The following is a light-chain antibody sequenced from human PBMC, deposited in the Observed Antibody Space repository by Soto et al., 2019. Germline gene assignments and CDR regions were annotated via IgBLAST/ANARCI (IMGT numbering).Light chain of an antibody. V-gene: IGKV1-39*01. CDR3: QQSYSTPWT. CDR1: QSISIY. CDR2: GAS. Sequence: DIQMTQSPSSLSGSVGGRVTITCRASQSISIYLNWYQQKPGKAPKLLIYGASSLQSGVPSRFSGSGSGTDLTLTISSLQPEDFATYYCQQSYSTPWTFGQGTKVDIK. J-gene: IGKJ1*01.